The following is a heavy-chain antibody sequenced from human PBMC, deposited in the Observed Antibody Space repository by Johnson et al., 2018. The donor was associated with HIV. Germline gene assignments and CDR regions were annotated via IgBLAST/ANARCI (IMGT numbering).Heavy chain of an antibody. CDR2: ISYDGSNK. J-gene: IGHJ3*02. CDR1: GFTFSSYA. CDR3: ARGVKQQLSGGDAFDI. V-gene: IGHV3-30*04. Sequence: QVQLVESGGGVVQPGGSLRLSCAASGFTFSSYAMPWVRQAPGQGLEWVAVISYDGSNKYYADSVKGRFTISRDNSKNRRYLQMNSLRAEDTAVLFGARGVKQQLSGGDAFDIWGQGTMVIVSS. D-gene: IGHD1-1*01.